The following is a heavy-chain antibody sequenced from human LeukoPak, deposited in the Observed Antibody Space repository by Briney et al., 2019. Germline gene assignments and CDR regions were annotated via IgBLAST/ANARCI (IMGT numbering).Heavy chain of an antibody. Sequence: SETLSLTCAVYGGSFSGYYWSWIRQPSGKGLEWTGEINHSGSTNYNPSLKSRVTISVDTSKNQFSLKLSSVTAADTAVYYCASPGSVGWFDPWGQGTLVTVSS. CDR2: INHSGST. CDR3: ASPGSVGWFDP. V-gene: IGHV4-34*01. D-gene: IGHD2-2*01. J-gene: IGHJ5*02. CDR1: GGSFSGYY.